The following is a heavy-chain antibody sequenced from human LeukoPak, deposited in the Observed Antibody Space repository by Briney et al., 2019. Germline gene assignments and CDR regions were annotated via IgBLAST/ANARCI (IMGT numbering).Heavy chain of an antibody. CDR3: ARGKAVGAPDFDY. D-gene: IGHD1-26*01. V-gene: IGHV1-8*01. CDR1: GYTFTSYD. CDR2: MNPNSGNT. J-gene: IGHJ4*02. Sequence: ASVKVSCKAPGYTFTSYDINWVRQATEQGLEWMGWMNPNSGNTGYAQKFQGRVTMTRNTSISTAYMELSSLRSEDTAVYYCARGKAVGAPDFDYWGQGTLVTVSS.